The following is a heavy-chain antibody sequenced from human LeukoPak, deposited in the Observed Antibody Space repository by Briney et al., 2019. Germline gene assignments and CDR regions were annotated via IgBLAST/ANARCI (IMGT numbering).Heavy chain of an antibody. CDR1: GGSISSYY. V-gene: IGHV4-59*01. Sequence: PSETLSLTCTVSGGSISSYYWRWIRRPPGKGLEWIGYIYYSGSTNYNPSLKSRVTISVDTPKNQFSLKLSSVTAADTAVYYCARDGKYYYGMDVWGQGTTVTVSS. CDR2: IYYSGST. CDR3: ARDGKYYYGMDV. J-gene: IGHJ6*02. D-gene: IGHD1-14*01.